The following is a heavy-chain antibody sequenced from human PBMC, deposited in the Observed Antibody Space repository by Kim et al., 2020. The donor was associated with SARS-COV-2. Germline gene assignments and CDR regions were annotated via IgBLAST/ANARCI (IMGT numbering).Heavy chain of an antibody. J-gene: IGHJ3*02. CDR1: GGSVSSGSYY. CDR3: ARVGFGAFDI. D-gene: IGHD3-10*01. CDR2: IYYSGST. V-gene: IGHV4-61*01. Sequence: SETLSLTCTVSGGSVSSGSYYWSWIRQPPGKGLEWIGYIYYSGSTNYNPSLKSRVTISVDTSKNQFSLKLSSVTAADTAVYYCARVGFGAFDIWGQGTMVTVSS.